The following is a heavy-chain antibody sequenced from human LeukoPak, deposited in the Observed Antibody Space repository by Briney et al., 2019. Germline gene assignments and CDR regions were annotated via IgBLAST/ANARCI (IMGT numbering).Heavy chain of an antibody. Sequence: SETLSLTCTVSGVSRSSSYWSWIRQPPGKGLEWIGYIFYTGDSNHNPSFKSRDSISLDTSKDQISLKLSSVTAADTAVYYCARHRCASPLGPWGEGTVVTVSS. CDR1: GVSRSSSY. V-gene: IGHV4-59*08. CDR2: IFYTGDS. D-gene: IGHD2-15*01. CDR3: ARHRCASPLGP. J-gene: IGHJ5*02.